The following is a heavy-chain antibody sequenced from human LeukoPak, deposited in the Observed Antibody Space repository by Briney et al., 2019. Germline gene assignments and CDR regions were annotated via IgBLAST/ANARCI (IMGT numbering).Heavy chain of an antibody. D-gene: IGHD2-2*01. V-gene: IGHV4-59*01. CDR3: ARSGYCSSTSCPDYFDY. J-gene: IGHJ4*02. CDR2: IYYSGST. CDR1: GGSISSYY. Sequence: SETLSLTCTVSGGSISSYYWSWIRQPPGKGLEWIGYIYYSGSTNYNPSLKSRVTISVDTSKNQFSLKLSSVTAADTAVCYCARSGYCSSTSCPDYFDYWGQGTLVTVSS.